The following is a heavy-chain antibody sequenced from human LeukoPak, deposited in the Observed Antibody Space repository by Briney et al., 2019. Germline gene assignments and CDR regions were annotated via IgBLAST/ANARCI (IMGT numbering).Heavy chain of an antibody. V-gene: IGHV1-46*03. CDR3: ARASTYGGNSGNAFDI. Sequence: ASVKVSCKASGYTFTSYYMHWVRQAPGQGLEWMGIINPSGGSTGYAQKFQGRVTMTRDTSTSTVYMELSSLRSEDTAVYYCARASTYGGNSGNAFDIWGQGTMVTVSS. J-gene: IGHJ3*02. CDR1: GYTFTSYY. D-gene: IGHD4-23*01. CDR2: INPSGGST.